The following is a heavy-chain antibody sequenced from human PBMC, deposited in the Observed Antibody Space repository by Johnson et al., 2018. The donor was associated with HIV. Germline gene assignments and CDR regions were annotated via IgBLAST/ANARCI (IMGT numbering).Heavy chain of an antibody. D-gene: IGHD2-21*02. J-gene: IGHJ3*01. CDR1: AFTFSSND. V-gene: IGHV3-48*03. CDR2: ISGSDHTI. CDR3: ARGAYCGGDCYSGLGALDV. Sequence: VQLVESGGGLVQPGGSLRLSCGASAFTFSSNDMKWVRQAPGKGLEWVSPISGSDHTIYYADSVKGRLTISRDNAKNSLYLQMNSLRGEDTAAYYCARGAYCGGDCYSGLGALDVWGQGTMVTVSP.